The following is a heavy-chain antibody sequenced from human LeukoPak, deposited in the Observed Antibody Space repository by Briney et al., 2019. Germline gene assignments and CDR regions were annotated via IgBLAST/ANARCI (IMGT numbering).Heavy chain of an antibody. Sequence: SETLSLTCTVSGGSIRSYYWSWIRQPPGKGLEWIGYIYYSGSTNYNPSLKSRVTISVDTSKNQFSLKLSSVTAADTAVYYCARRWGYDYYDSTWYFDLWGRSTLVTVSS. D-gene: IGHD3-22*01. CDR2: IYYSGST. V-gene: IGHV4-59*08. J-gene: IGHJ2*01. CDR1: GGSIRSYY. CDR3: ARRWGYDYYDSTWYFDL.